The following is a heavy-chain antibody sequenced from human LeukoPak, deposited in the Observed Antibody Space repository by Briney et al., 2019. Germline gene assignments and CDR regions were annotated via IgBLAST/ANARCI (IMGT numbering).Heavy chain of an antibody. Sequence: GESLKISCKGSGYSFTSYWISWVRQMPGKGLEWMGRTDPSDSYTNYSPSFQGHVTISADKSISTAYLQWSSLKASDTAMYYCAFGYYYDSSGYYRPFDYWGQGTLVTVSS. D-gene: IGHD3-22*01. CDR3: AFGYYYDSSGYYRPFDY. J-gene: IGHJ4*02. CDR2: TDPSDSYT. CDR1: GYSFTSYW. V-gene: IGHV5-10-1*01.